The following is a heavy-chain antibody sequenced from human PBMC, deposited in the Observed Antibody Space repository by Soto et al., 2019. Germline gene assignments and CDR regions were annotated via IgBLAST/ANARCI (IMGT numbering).Heavy chain of an antibody. CDR3: ARDGIAGTTSMNC. D-gene: IGHD1-7*01. CDR1: GYTFINYG. V-gene: IGHV1-18*01. J-gene: IGHJ4*02. Sequence: ASVKVSCKASGYTFINYGITWVRQAPGQGLEWMGWISAYNGNTNYAQKLQGRVTMTTDTSTNTAYMELRSLRSDDTAVYFCARDGIAGTTSMNCWGQGTLVTVSS. CDR2: ISAYNGNT.